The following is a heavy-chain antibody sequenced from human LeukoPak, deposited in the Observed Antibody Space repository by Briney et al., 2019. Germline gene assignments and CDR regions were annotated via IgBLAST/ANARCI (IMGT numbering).Heavy chain of an antibody. CDR1: GGSISSGGYY. CDR3: ARVLANVDTAMVNAFDI. V-gene: IGHV4-31*03. D-gene: IGHD5-18*01. J-gene: IGHJ3*02. CDR2: IYYSGST. Sequence: SETLSLTCTVSGGSISSGGYYWSWICQHPGKGLEWIGYIYYSGSTYYNPSLKSRVTISVDTSKNQFSLKLSSVTAADTAVYYCARVLANVDTAMVNAFDIWGQGTMVTVSS.